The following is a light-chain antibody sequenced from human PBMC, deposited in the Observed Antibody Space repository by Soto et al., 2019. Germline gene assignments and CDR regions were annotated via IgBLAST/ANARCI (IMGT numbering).Light chain of an antibody. CDR2: ATS. CDR1: QGIAPY. V-gene: IGKV1-27*01. J-gene: IGKJ4*01. Sequence: DVQMTQSPSSLSAFVGDRVTITCRASQGIAPYLAWFQQKPGKVPKLLIYATSTLQSGVPSRFSGSGSGTDFTLTSNSLQPEDVGTYYCQKYNSAPLTFGGGTKVESK. CDR3: QKYNSAPLT.